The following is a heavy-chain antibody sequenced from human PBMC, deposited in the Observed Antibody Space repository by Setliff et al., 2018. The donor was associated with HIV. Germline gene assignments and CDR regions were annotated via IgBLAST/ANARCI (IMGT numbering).Heavy chain of an antibody. D-gene: IGHD5-12*01. CDR2: INHSGST. Sequence: SETLSLTCAVYGGSFSGYYWSWIRQPPGKGLEWIGEINHSGSTNYNPSLKSRVTISVDTSKNQFSLKLSSVTAADTAVYYCARETRGGYGDYYYYSMDVWGKGTTVTVSS. V-gene: IGHV4-34*01. CDR1: GGSFSGYY. J-gene: IGHJ6*03. CDR3: ARETRGGYGDYYYYSMDV.